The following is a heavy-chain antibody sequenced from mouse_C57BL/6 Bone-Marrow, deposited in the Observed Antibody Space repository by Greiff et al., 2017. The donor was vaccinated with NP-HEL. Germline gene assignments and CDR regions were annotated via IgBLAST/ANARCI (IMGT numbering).Heavy chain of an antibody. D-gene: IGHD1-1*01. J-gene: IGHJ1*03. CDR3: ARRAHYYGSSYWYFDV. CDR1: EYEFPSHD. CDR2: INSDGGST. V-gene: IGHV5-2*01. Sequence: EVHLVESGGGLVQPGESLKLSCESNEYEFPSHDMSWVRKTPEKRLELVAAINSDGGSTYYPDTMERRFIISRDNTKKTLYLQMSSLRSEDTALYYCARRAHYYGSSYWYFDVWGTGTTVTVSS.